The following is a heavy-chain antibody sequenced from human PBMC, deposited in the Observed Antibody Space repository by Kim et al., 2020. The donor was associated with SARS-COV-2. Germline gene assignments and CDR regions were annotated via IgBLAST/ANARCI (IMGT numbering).Heavy chain of an antibody. D-gene: IGHD5-12*01. J-gene: IGHJ5*02. CDR3: ARQGRLRCWFDP. V-gene: IGHV4-39*01. CDR2: IYYSGST. CDR1: GGSISSSSYY. Sequence: SETLSLTCTVSGGSISSSSYYWGWIRQPPGKGLEWIGSIYYSGSTYYNPSLKSRVTISVDTSKNQFSLKLSSVTAADTAVYYCARQGRLRCWFDPWGQGTLVTVSS.